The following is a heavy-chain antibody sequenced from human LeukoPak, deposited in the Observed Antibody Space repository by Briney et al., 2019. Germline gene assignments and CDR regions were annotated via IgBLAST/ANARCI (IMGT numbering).Heavy chain of an antibody. CDR1: GGSISSGGYS. D-gene: IGHD6-19*01. J-gene: IGHJ4*02. CDR2: IYHSGST. Sequence: SETLSLTCTVSGGSISSGGYSWSWIRQPPGKGLEWIGYIYHSGSTYYSPSLKSRVTISVDTSKNQFSLKLSSVTAADTAVYYCAGDSAVAGDPYRRRNLFFDYWGQGTLVTVSS. V-gene: IGHV4-30-2*01. CDR3: AGDSAVAGDPYRRRNLFFDY.